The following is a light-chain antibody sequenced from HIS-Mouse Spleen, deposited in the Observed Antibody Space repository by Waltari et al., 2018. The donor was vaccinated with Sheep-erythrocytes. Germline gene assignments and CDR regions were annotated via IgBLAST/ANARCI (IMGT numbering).Light chain of an antibody. CDR1: SSDVGSYNL. CDR2: EGS. Sequence: QSALPNPPPVPGPPGHSTTIPCTGPSSDVGSYNLFPWYQQHPGKAPKLMIYEGSKRPSGVSNRFSGSKSGNTASLTISGLQAEDEADYYCCSYAGSSTPWVFGGGTKLTVL. V-gene: IGLV2-23*01. CDR3: CSYAGSSTPWV. J-gene: IGLJ3*02.